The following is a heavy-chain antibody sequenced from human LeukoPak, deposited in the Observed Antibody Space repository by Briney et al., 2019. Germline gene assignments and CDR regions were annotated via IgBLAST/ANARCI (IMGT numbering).Heavy chain of an antibody. V-gene: IGHV4-39*01. CDR2: IYYSGST. J-gene: IGHJ4*02. CDR1: GGSISSSSYY. CDR3: QYYDSSGYYPYAEDY. D-gene: IGHD3-22*01. Sequence: PSETLSLTCTVSGGSISSSSYYWGWIRQPPGKGLEWIGSIYYSGSTYYNPSLKSRVTISVDTSMNQFSLKLSSVTAADTAVYYCQYYDSSGYYPYAEDYWGQGTLVTVSS.